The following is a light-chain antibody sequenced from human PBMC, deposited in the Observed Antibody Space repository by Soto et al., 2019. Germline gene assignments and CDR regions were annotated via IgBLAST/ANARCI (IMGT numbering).Light chain of an antibody. Sequence: QSVLTQSPSASGTPGQRVTISCSGSSLNIGSNAVFWYQHLPGAAPRLLISSSSERPSGVPDRFSGSKSGTSASLDIRGLRSEDEADYYCAAWDDALSGYVFGNGTKLTVL. V-gene: IGLV1-47*02. J-gene: IGLJ1*01. CDR3: AAWDDALSGYV. CDR1: SLNIGSNA. CDR2: SSS.